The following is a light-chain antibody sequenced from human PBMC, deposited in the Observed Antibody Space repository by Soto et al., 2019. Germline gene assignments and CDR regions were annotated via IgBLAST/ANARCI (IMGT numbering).Light chain of an antibody. CDR3: QAANRCPLT. V-gene: IGKV1-12*01. J-gene: IGKJ4*01. Sequence: DIQMTQSPSYVSASVGDRVTITCRARQGIISWLDWYQPKPGKAPKLLIDAASSLQSGVPSSFSGSRSETDVTLTISSLLAEDFATYDCQAANRCPLTFDGVTNVEIK. CDR1: QGIISW. CDR2: AAS.